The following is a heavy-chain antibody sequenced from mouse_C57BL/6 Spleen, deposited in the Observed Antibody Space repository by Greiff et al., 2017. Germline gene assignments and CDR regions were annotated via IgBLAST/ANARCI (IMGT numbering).Heavy chain of an antibody. CDR1: GFSLTSYG. J-gene: IGHJ4*01. CDR3: AKKKGDYEPYAMDY. CDR2: IWRGGST. Sequence: QVQLKESGPGLVQPSQSLYITCTVSGFSLTSYGVHWVRQSPGKGLEWLGVIWRGGSTDYNAAFMSRLSITKDNSKSQVFFKMNSLQADDTAIYYWAKKKGDYEPYAMDYWGQGTSVTVSS. D-gene: IGHD2-4*01. V-gene: IGHV2-5*01.